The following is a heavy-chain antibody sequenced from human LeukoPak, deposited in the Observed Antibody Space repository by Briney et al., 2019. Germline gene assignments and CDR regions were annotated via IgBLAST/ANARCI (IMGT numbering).Heavy chain of an antibody. CDR1: GFTFSNNG. D-gene: IGHD6-19*01. CDR3: AKSSTYSSGVHAYDI. CDR2: IWYDGSSK. J-gene: IGHJ3*02. V-gene: IGHV3-33*06. Sequence: GGSLRLSCVASGFTFSNNGVHWVRQAPGKGLEWVAVIWYDGSSKYYADPVKGRFTISRDTSKNTLYLQMNSLRAEDTAVYYCAKSSTYSSGVHAYDIWGQGTLVTVSS.